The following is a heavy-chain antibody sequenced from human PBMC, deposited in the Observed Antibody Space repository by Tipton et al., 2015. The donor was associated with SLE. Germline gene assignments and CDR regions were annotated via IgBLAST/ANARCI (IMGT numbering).Heavy chain of an antibody. CDR3: AGAWQGYCSGGTCYVLDY. Sequence: TLSLTCTVSGGSISSHYWSWIRQPPGKGLEWIGYTSYSETTNYNPSLKSRVTISVDTSKSQFSLKLRSVTAADTAVYYCAGAWQGYCSGGTCYVLDYWGQGTLVTVSS. D-gene: IGHD2-15*01. J-gene: IGHJ4*02. V-gene: IGHV4-59*11. CDR2: TSYSETT. CDR1: GGSISSHY.